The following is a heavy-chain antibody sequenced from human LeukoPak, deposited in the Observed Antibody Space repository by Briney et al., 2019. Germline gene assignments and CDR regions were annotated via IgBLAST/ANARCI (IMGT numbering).Heavy chain of an antibody. J-gene: IGHJ3*02. CDR3: ARDFVRGGTGSPDGAFDI. D-gene: IGHD3-10*02. CDR2: ISSSSSYI. CDR1: GFPLSSYA. Sequence: PGGSLRLSCAASGFPLSSYAMNWVRQAPGKGLEWVSSISSSSSYIYYADSVKGRFTISRDNAKNSLYLQMNSLRAEDTAVYYCARDFVRGGTGSPDGAFDIWGQGTMVTVSS. V-gene: IGHV3-21*01.